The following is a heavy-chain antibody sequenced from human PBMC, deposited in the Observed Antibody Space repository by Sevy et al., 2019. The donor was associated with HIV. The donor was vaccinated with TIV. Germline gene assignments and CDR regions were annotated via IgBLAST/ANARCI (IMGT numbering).Heavy chain of an antibody. Sequence: SETLSLTCTVSGGSISSGGYSWSWIRQHPGKGLEWIGYIYYSGSTYYNPSLKSPVTISVDTAKYQLSLKLSSVTAADTAVYYCARDRLRDVLVGIQLWFLDGMDVWGQGTTVTVSS. CDR3: ARDRLRDVLVGIQLWFLDGMDV. CDR1: GGSISSGGYS. CDR2: IYYSGST. D-gene: IGHD5-18*01. V-gene: IGHV4-31*01. J-gene: IGHJ6*02.